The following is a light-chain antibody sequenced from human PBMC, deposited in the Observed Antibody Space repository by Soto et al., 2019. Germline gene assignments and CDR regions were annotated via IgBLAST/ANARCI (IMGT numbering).Light chain of an antibody. V-gene: IGKV3-11*01. Sequence: EIVLTQSPATLSLSPGERATLSCRASQSVSSYFAWYQQKPGQAPRLLIYDASNWATGIPARFSGSGSGTDFTLTISSLEPDAFAVYYCQQRGNGPVPFCQGTSVDIK. J-gene: IGKJ1*01. CDR2: DAS. CDR3: QQRGNGPVP. CDR1: QSVSSY.